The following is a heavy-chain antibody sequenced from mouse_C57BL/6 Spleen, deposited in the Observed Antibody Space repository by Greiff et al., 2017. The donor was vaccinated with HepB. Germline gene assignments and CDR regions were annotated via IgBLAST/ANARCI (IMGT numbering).Heavy chain of an antibody. J-gene: IGHJ4*01. V-gene: IGHV1-82*01. CDR1: GYAFSSSW. CDR3: ARRNYGYYYAMDY. D-gene: IGHD2-2*01. CDR2: IYPGDGDT. Sequence: ESGPELVKPGASVKISCKASGYAFSSSWMNWVKQRPGKGLEWIGRIYPGDGDTNYNGKFKGKATLTADKSSSTAYMQLSSLTSEDSAVYFCARRNYGYYYAMDYWGQGTSVTVSS.